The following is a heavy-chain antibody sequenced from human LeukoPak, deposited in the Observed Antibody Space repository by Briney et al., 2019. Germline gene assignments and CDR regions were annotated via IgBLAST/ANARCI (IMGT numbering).Heavy chain of an antibody. V-gene: IGHV1-2*04. CDR3: ARDQYYYDSSGYYSLFFDY. CDR2: INPNSGGT. J-gene: IGHJ4*02. CDR1: GYTLTGYY. Sequence: GASVKVSCKASGYTLTGYYMHWVRQAPGQGLEWMGWINPNSGGTNYAQKFQGWVTMTRDTSISTAYMELSRLRSDDTAVYYCARDQYYYDSSGYYSLFFDYWGQGTLVTVSS. D-gene: IGHD3-22*01.